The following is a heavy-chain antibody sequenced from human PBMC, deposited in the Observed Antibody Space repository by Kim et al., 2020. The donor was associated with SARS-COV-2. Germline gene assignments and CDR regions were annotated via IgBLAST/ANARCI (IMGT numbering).Heavy chain of an antibody. CDR1: GFTFITYE. CDR2: ISSSGSII. V-gene: IGHV3-48*03. CDR3: AKEGPGASGYPFSEFDY. J-gene: IGHJ4*02. Sequence: GGSLRLSCAASGFTFITYEMSWVRQAPGKGLEWVSYISSSGSIIYYADSVKGRFTISRDNAKNSLFLQMNSLRAEDTAVYYCAKEGPGASGYPFSEFDYCGQGTLVTVSS. D-gene: IGHD5-12*01.